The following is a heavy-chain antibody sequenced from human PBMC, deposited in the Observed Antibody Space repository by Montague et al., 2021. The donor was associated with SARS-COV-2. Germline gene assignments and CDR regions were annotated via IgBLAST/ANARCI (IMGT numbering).Heavy chain of an antibody. CDR2: ISHSGST. D-gene: IGHD3-3*01. CDR1: GGSFSGYY. J-gene: IGHJ4*02. Sequence: SETLSLTCAVYGGSFSGYYWSWIRQPPGKGLEWIGEISHSGSTNYNPSLKSRVTISIDTSKNQFSLKLSSVTAADTAVYYCATLPSSITIFGVVQGYYFDDWGQGTLVTVPS. V-gene: IGHV4-34*01. CDR3: ATLPSSITIFGVVQGYYFDD.